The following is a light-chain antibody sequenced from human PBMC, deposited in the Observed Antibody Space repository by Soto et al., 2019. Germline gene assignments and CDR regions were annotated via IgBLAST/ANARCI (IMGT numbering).Light chain of an antibody. Sequence: DIQLTQSPSFLSASVGDRDTITCRASQGISNSLACYQQKPGKAPKLLIYSASTLQRGVPPRFSGSGSGTEFTLIISSLQPEDWATNYYQQLNSFPPLLGGGTQVEIK. V-gene: IGKV1-9*01. CDR2: SAS. J-gene: IGKJ4*01. CDR1: QGISNS. CDR3: QQLNSFPPL.